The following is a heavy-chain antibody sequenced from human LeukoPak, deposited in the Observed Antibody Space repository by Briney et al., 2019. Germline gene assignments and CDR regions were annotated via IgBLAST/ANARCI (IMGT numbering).Heavy chain of an antibody. V-gene: IGHV3-15*01. D-gene: IGHD4-17*01. Sequence: GGSLRLSCVVSGFTFSNAWMSWVRQAPGKGLEWVGRIKSKTDGGTTDYAALVKGRFSISRDDSKNTLYLQMNSLKTEDTAVYYCTNGDPFDYWGQGTLVTVSS. J-gene: IGHJ4*02. CDR3: TNGDPFDY. CDR2: IKSKTDGGTT. CDR1: GFTFSNAW.